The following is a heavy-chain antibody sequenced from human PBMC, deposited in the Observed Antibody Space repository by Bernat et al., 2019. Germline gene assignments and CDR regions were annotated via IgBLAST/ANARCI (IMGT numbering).Heavy chain of an antibody. CDR2: IYYSGST. J-gene: IGHJ4*02. V-gene: IGHV4-39*01. CDR3: ARHGGYDILTGYYNVYFDY. D-gene: IGHD3-9*01. CDR1: GGSISSSSYY. Sequence: QLQLQESGPGLVKSSETLSLTCTVSGGSISSSSYYWGWIRQPPGKGLEWIGSIYYSGSTYYNPSLKSRVTISVDTSKNQFSLKLSSVTAADTAVYYCARHGGYDILTGYYNVYFDYWGQGTLVTVSS.